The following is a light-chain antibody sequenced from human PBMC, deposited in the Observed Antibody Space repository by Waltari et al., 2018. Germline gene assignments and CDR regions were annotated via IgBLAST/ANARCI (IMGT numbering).Light chain of an antibody. V-gene: IGKV2-28*01. CDR1: QSLLHGSGNTF. CDR3: MQARQTPWT. J-gene: IGKJ1*01. CDR2: LVS. Sequence: DIVMTQSPLSLSVTPGEPASISCRSSQSLLHGSGNTFLDWYWQKPGQSPQLLIYLVSNRASGVPDRFSGSGSGTDFTLKISRVEAEDVVVYFCMQARQTPWTFGQGTKVEIK.